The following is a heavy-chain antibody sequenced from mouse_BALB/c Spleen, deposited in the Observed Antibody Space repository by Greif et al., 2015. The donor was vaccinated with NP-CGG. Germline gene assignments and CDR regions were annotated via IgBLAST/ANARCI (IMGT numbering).Heavy chain of an antibody. V-gene: IGHV2-9*02. Sequence: VKVVDSGPGLVAPSQSLSITCTVSGFSLTSYGVHWVRQPPGKGLEWLGVIWAGGSTNYNSALMSRLSISKDNSKSQVFLKMNSLQTDDTAMYYCARGWDGNFDYWGQGTTLTVSS. CDR1: GFSLTSYG. CDR2: IWAGGST. D-gene: IGHD4-1*01. CDR3: ARGWDGNFDY. J-gene: IGHJ2*01.